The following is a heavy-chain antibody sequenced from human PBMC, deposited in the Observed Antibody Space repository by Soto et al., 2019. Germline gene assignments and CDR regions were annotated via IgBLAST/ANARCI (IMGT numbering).Heavy chain of an antibody. CDR1: GFTFSSYA. J-gene: IGHJ4*02. CDR3: AKEGQQLGGGYFDY. CDR2: ISGSGGST. V-gene: IGHV3-23*01. Sequence: EVQLLESGGGLVQPGGSLRLSCAASGFTFSSYAMSWVRQAPGKGLEWVSAISGSGGSTYYADSVKGRFTISRDNSKNRVYLQRNSLRAGDTAVYYCAKEGQQLGGGYFDYWGQGTLVTVSS. D-gene: IGHD6-13*01.